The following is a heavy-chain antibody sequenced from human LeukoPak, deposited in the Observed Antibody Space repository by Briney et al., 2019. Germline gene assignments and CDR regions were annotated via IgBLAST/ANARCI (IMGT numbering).Heavy chain of an antibody. V-gene: IGHV1-2*02. D-gene: IGHD3-3*01. CDR1: GYTFTGYY. CDR2: INPNSGGT. CDR3: ARDANDFWSGLPPDAFDI. Sequence: GASVKVSCKASGYTFTGYYMHWVRQAPGQGLEWMGWINPNSGGTNYAQKFQGRVTMTRDTSISTTYMELSRLRSDDTAVYYCARDANDFWSGLPPDAFDIWGQGTMVTVSS. J-gene: IGHJ3*02.